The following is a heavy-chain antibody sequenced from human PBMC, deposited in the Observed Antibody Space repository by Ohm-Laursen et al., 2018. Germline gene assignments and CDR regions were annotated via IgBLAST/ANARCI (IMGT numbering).Heavy chain of an antibody. Sequence: SLRLSCTASGFTFHDYAMHWVRQAPGKGLEWVSGITWNSGAIGYVDSVKGRFTISRDNAKNSLYLQMNSLRAEDTALYYCAKASCSGGSCYSFDYWGQGTLVTVSS. D-gene: IGHD2-15*01. CDR1: GFTFHDYA. J-gene: IGHJ4*02. V-gene: IGHV3-9*01. CDR3: AKASCSGGSCYSFDY. CDR2: ITWNSGAI.